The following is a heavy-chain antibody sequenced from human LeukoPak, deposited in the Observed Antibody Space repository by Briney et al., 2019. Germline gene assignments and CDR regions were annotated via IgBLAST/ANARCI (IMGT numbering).Heavy chain of an antibody. D-gene: IGHD2/OR15-2a*01. CDR2: INHSGST. Sequence: SETLSLTCAVYGGSFSGYYWSWIRQPPGKGLEWIGEINHSGSTYYNPSLKSRVTISVDTSRNQFSLKLSSVAAADTAVYYCARDQKNNFDYWGQGTLVTVSS. J-gene: IGHJ4*02. CDR3: ARDQKNNFDY. V-gene: IGHV4-34*01. CDR1: GGSFSGYY.